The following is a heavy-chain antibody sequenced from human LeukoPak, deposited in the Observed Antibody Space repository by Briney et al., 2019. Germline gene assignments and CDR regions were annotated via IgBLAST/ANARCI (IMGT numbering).Heavy chain of an antibody. D-gene: IGHD2-2*01. CDR1: GYTSTYYY. CDR2: INPNSGGT. J-gene: IGHJ4*02. V-gene: IGHV1-2*02. CDR3: ARDGACSSASCQNFDY. Sequence: ASVKVSCKASGYTSTYYYMHWVRQAPGHGLEWMGWINPNSGGTIYAQKFQGRVTMTGDTSISTAYLELSRLTSDDTAVYYCARDGACSSASCQNFDYWGQGTLVTVSS.